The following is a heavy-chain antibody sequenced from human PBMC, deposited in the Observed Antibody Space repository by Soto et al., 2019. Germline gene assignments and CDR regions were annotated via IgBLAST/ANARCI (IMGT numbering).Heavy chain of an antibody. D-gene: IGHD3-22*01. CDR3: ARAYYYDSSGYYFRSSYYYGMDV. Sequence: QVQLQESGPGLVKPSQTLSLTCTVSGGSISSGGYYWSRIRQHPGKGLERIGYLYYSGSTYYNPSLKSRVTISVATSKNQFSLKLSSVTAADTAVYYCARAYYYDSSGYYFRSSYYYGMDVWGQGTTVTVSS. CDR2: LYYSGST. CDR1: GGSISSGGYY. V-gene: IGHV4-31*03. J-gene: IGHJ6*02.